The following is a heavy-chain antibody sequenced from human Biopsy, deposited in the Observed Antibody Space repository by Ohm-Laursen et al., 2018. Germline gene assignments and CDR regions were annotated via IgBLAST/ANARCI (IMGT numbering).Heavy chain of an antibody. D-gene: IGHD1-7*01. J-gene: IGHJ2*01. CDR1: GFTFSSYY. CDR2: FNSDGSST. Sequence: SLRLSCTVSGFTFSSYYMHWVRQAPGKGLVWVSRFNSDGSSTSYADSVKGRFTISRDNANNTLYLQMNSLRAEDTAVYYCARGGGGNSRDWYFDLWGRGTLVTVSS. V-gene: IGHV3-74*01. CDR3: ARGGGGNSRDWYFDL.